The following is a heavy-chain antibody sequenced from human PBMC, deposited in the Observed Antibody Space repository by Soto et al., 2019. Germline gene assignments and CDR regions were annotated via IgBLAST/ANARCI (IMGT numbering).Heavy chain of an antibody. CDR1: GAPIRSSSYY. V-gene: IGHV4-39*02. Sequence: QLQLQESGPDLVKPSETLSLTCTVSGAPIRSSSYYWGWIRQPPGKGLEWIGSTYYRGSTHYNPSLRSPVTISVDSSENHFSLKRSPVTAADTALYYFVGGRSWYVYYYYSIEVWVKGTTVTVSS. CDR2: TYYRGST. J-gene: IGHJ6*04. D-gene: IGHD6-13*01. CDR3: VGGRSWYVYYYYSIEV.